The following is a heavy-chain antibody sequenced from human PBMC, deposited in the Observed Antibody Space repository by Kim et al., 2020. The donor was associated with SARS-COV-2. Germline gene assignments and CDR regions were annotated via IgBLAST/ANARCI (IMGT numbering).Heavy chain of an antibody. CDR1: GGSFSGYY. CDR2: INHSGST. V-gene: IGHV4-34*01. Sequence: SETLSLTCAVYGGSFSGYYWSWIRQPPGKGLEWIGEINHSGSTNYNPSLKSRVTISVDTSKNQFSLKLSSVTAADTAVYYCARGGRRITMIVVVNWFDPWGQGTLVTVSS. D-gene: IGHD3-22*01. CDR3: ARGGRRITMIVVVNWFDP. J-gene: IGHJ5*02.